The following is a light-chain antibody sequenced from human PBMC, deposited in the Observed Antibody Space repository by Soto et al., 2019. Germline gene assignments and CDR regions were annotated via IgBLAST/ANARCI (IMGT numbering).Light chain of an antibody. CDR2: RAS. Sequence: EIVMKQSPATLSVSPGERATLSCRASQSISSNLAWYQHKLGQAPRLFIFRASSRATGIPARFSGSGSGTEFNMTISSLQSEDFAVYYCQQYNNWPRATFGGGTKVEIK. CDR3: QQYNNWPRAT. V-gene: IGKV3-15*01. J-gene: IGKJ4*01. CDR1: QSISSN.